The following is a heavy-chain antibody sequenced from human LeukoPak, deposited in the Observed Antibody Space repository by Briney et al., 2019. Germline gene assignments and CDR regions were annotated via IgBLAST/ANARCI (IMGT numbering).Heavy chain of an antibody. CDR2: IVPSLGTA. CDR3: ARVRQGSSCPYYFDY. CDR1: GCTFTTYA. J-gene: IGHJ4*02. D-gene: IGHD6-13*01. Sequence: SVKVSCKASGCTFTTYAISWVRQAPAPRLARVGRIVPSLGTANNPQNFQGRVTINPDRSTTTAYMELSSLRSEDTAVYYCARVRQGSSCPYYFDYWGQGTLVTVSS. V-gene: IGHV1-69*04.